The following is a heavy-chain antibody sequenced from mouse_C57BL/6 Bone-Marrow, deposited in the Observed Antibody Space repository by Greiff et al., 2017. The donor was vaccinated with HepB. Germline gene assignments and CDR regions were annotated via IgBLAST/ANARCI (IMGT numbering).Heavy chain of an antibody. D-gene: IGHD1-1*01. CDR1: GFTFSDYY. V-gene: IGHV5-16*01. CDR2: INYDGSST. Sequence: DVKLVESEGGLVQPGSSMKLSCTASGFTFSDYYMAWVRQVPEKGLEWVANINYDGSSTYYLDSLKSRFIISRDNAKNILYLQMSSLKSEDTATYYCARERPGISSFRYFDVWGTGTTVTVSS. J-gene: IGHJ1*03. CDR3: ARERPGISSFRYFDV.